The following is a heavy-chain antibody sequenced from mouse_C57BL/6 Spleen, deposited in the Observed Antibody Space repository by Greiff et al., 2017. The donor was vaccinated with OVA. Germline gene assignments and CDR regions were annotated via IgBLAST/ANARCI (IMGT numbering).Heavy chain of an antibody. J-gene: IGHJ4*01. CDR3: ARNYGYDGGDYYAMDY. CDR2: IDPANGNT. V-gene: IGHV14-3*01. Sequence: EVQLQQSVAELVRPGASVKLSCTASGFNIKNTYMHWVKQRPEQGLEWIGRIDPANGNTKYAPKFQGKATITADTSSNTAYLQLSSLTSEDTAIYYCARNYGYDGGDYYAMDYWGQGTSVTVSS. D-gene: IGHD2-2*01. CDR1: GFNIKNTY.